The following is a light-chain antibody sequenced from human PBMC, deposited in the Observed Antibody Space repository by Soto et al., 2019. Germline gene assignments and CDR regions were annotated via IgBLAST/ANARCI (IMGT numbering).Light chain of an antibody. Sequence: QSVLTQPPSVSEAPRQRVTISCSGSSSNIGNNAVNWYQQLPGKAPKLLIYYDDLLPSGVSDRFSGSKSGTSASLAISGLQSEDEADYYCAAWDDSLNVPVFGGGTKVTVL. CDR3: AAWDDSLNVPV. J-gene: IGLJ3*02. V-gene: IGLV1-36*01. CDR1: SSNIGNNA. CDR2: YDD.